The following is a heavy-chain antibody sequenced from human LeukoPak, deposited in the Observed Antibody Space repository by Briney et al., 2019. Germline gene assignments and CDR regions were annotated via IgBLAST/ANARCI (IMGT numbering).Heavy chain of an antibody. J-gene: IGHJ4*02. CDR3: AKDPMTTVTTFDY. V-gene: IGHV3-23*01. D-gene: IGHD4-17*01. Sequence: GGSLRLSCAASGFTFSSYSMNWVRQAPGKGLEWVSAISGSGGSTYYADSVKGRFTISRENSKNTLYLQMNSLRAEDTAVYYCAKDPMTTVTTFDYWGQGTLVTVSS. CDR2: ISGSGGST. CDR1: GFTFSSYS.